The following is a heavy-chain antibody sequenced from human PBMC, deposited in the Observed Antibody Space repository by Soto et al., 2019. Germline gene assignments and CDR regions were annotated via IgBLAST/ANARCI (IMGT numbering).Heavy chain of an antibody. J-gene: IGHJ6*02. V-gene: IGHV3-30*18. Sequence: QVQLVQSGGGVVQPGRSLRLSCAASGFTVSSYGMHWVRQAPGKGLEWVAVFSYDGVNKYYIDSVKGRFTISRDNSKNTLYLQMNILRAEDTAVYYCAKGPLPRALYGMDVWGQGTTVTVSS. CDR3: AKGPLPRALYGMDV. CDR2: FSYDGVNK. CDR1: GFTVSSYG.